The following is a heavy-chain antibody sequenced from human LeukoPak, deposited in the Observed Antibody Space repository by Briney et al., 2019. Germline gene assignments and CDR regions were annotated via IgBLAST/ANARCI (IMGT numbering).Heavy chain of an antibody. D-gene: IGHD6-13*01. CDR3: ARGVAAGLDDY. J-gene: IGHJ4*02. V-gene: IGHV3-48*03. CDR1: GFTFSSYE. CDR2: ISSSGCTT. Sequence: PGGSLRLSCAASGFTFSSYEMNWVRQAPGKGLEWVSYISSSGCTTYYADSVKGRFTISRDNAKNSLYLQMNSLRAEDTAVYYCARGVAAGLDDYWGQGTLVTVSS.